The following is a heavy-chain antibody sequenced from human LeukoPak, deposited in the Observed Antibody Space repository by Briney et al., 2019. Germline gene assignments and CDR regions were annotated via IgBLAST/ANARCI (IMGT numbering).Heavy chain of an antibody. Sequence: SETLSLTCAVYGGSFSGYYWSWIRQPPGKGLEWIGEINHSGSTNYNPSLKSRVTISVDTSKNQFSLKLSSVTAADTAVYYCAREVYSGSYSPDYWGQGTLVTVSS. D-gene: IGHD1-26*01. V-gene: IGHV4-34*01. CDR3: AREVYSGSYSPDY. CDR2: INHSGST. J-gene: IGHJ4*02. CDR1: GGSFSGYY.